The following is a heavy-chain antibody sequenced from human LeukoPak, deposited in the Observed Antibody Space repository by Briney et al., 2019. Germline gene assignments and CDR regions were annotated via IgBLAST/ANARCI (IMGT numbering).Heavy chain of an antibody. CDR3: ARGDSSAWFEGADNWFDP. CDR1: GFTFSTYT. J-gene: IGHJ5*02. V-gene: IGHV3-21*01. Sequence: GGSLRLSCTASGFTFSTYTMNWVRQAPGKGLEWVSCISSGSNYIYYADSVKGRFTISRDNAKNSLYLQMNSLRVEDTAVYYCARGDSSAWFEGADNWFDPWGQGTLVTVSS. CDR2: ISSGSNYI. D-gene: IGHD3-22*01.